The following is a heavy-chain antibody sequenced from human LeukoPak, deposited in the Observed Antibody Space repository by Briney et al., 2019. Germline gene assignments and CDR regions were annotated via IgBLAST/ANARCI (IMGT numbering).Heavy chain of an antibody. CDR3: VRHLGSGWYVDDNFDY. Sequence: PSETLSLTCTVSGGSISSSSYYWGWIRQPPGKGLEWIGSIYYSGSTYYNPSLKSRVTISVDTSKNQFSLKLSSVTAADTAVYYCVRHLGSGWYVDDNFDYWGQGTLVTVSS. CDR1: GGSISSSSYY. CDR2: IYYSGST. D-gene: IGHD6-19*01. V-gene: IGHV4-39*01. J-gene: IGHJ4*02.